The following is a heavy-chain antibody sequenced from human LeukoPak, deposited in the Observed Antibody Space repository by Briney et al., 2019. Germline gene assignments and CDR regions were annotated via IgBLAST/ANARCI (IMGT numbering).Heavy chain of an antibody. CDR3: ARDLDVVVPAANSLGD. CDR1: GFSFSDYY. CDR2: ISSSSSYI. Sequence: SGGSLRLSCAASGFSFSDYYMGWIRQAPGKGLEWVSFISSSSSYIYYADSVKGRFTISRDNAKNSLYLQMNSLRAEDTAVYYCARDLDVVVPAANSLGDWGQGTLVTVSS. J-gene: IGHJ4*02. V-gene: IGHV3-11*06. D-gene: IGHD2-2*01.